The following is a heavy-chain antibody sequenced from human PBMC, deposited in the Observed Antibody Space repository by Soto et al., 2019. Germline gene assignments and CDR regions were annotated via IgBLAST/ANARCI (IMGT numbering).Heavy chain of an antibody. CDR2: IYFNGNT. CDR3: ARQGSY. J-gene: IGHJ4*02. Sequence: QLQLQESGPGLVKPSETLSLTCNVSGVSISDTSYYWGWIRQPPGKGLEWIGTIYFNGNTFYNPSLKRRLTISVDTSKTQFSLGLTSVTAADTAVYYCARQGSYWGQGTLVAVSS. CDR1: GVSISDTSYY. V-gene: IGHV4-39*01.